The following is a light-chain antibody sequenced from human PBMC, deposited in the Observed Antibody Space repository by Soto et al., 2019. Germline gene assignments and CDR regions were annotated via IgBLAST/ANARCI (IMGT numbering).Light chain of an antibody. CDR3: QRYGLSPPFS. V-gene: IGKV3-20*01. CDR2: ATS. CDR1: QSLNRNY. J-gene: IGKJ3*01. Sequence: EIVLTQSPGTLSLSPGERASLSCRASQSLNRNYVAWYQQKVGQAPRLLIYATSGKATGIPDRFRGSGSGTEFNLTIARLEPEDFAVYYCQRYGLSPPFSFGPGRKVEIK.